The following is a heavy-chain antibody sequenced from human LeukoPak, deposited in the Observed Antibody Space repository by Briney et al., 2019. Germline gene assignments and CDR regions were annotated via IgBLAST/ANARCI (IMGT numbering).Heavy chain of an antibody. CDR2: IFYSGST. CDR1: GASFSNYY. J-gene: IGHJ2*01. CDR3: ARFTTVVPAFWYFDL. Sequence: PSETLSLTCTVSGASFSNYYWSWIRQPPGKGLEWIGYIFYSGSTNYNPSLKSRVTISLDTSKNQFSLQLSSVTAADTAVYYCARFTTVVPAFWYFDLWGRGTLVTVSS. D-gene: IGHD4-23*01. V-gene: IGHV4-59*08.